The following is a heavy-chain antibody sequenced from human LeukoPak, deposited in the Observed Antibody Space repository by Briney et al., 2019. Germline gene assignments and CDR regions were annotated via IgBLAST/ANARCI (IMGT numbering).Heavy chain of an antibody. D-gene: IGHD1-14*01. J-gene: IGHJ4*02. Sequence: GGSLRLSCAASGFTFSNYAMSWVRQAPGKGLEWVSSISDSGGSTYCADSVKGWFTISRDNSKNTLYLQMNSLRAEDTAVYYCAKRNYYFDYWGQGTLVTVSS. CDR3: AKRNYYFDY. CDR1: GFTFSNYA. CDR2: ISDSGGST. V-gene: IGHV3-23*01.